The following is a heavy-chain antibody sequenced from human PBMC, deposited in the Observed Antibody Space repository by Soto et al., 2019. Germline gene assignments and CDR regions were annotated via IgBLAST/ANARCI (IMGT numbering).Heavy chain of an antibody. D-gene: IGHD1-7*01. CDR3: ARQMELLLGVGTPPDY. CDR1: GYSFTGYW. J-gene: IGHJ4*02. V-gene: IGHV5-51*01. CDR2: IYPGDSDT. Sequence: XECLNLSYQVSGYSFTGYWIGWVRQVPGKGLEWMGIIYPGDSDTRYSPSFQGQVTISADKSISTAYLQWSSLKASDTAMYYCARQMELLLGVGTPPDYWGQGPLVTVTS.